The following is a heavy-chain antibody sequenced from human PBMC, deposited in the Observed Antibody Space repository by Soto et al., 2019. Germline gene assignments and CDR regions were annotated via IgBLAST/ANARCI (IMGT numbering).Heavy chain of an antibody. V-gene: IGHV3-15*01. J-gene: IGHJ4*02. CDR2: IKSKTDGGTT. Sequence: GGSLRLSCAASGFNFTSAWMSWVRQAPGKGLEWVGRIKSKTDGGTTDYAAPVRGRFTISRDDSKNTLYVQLNSLKTEDTAVYYCTTDSILAPLFHWGQGTLVTVSS. CDR1: GFNFTSAW. D-gene: IGHD3-3*02. CDR3: TTDSILAPLFH.